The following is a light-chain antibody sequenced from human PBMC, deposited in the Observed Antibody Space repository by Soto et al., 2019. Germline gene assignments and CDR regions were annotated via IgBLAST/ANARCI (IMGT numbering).Light chain of an antibody. Sequence: EIVMTQSPATLSVSPGERVSLSCRASQSIYDKLAWYQQKPGQTPRLLIYDASNRATGIPARFSGSGSGTDFTLTISSLEPEDFAVYYCQQRSNWPGTFGQGTKVDI. V-gene: IGKV3-11*01. CDR3: QQRSNWPGT. CDR1: QSIYDK. J-gene: IGKJ1*01. CDR2: DAS.